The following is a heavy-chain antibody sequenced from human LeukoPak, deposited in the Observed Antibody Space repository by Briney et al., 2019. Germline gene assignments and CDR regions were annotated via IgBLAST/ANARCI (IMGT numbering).Heavy chain of an antibody. D-gene: IGHD3-9*01. Sequence: GGSLRLSCAASGFTFSSYAMNWVRQAPGKGLEWVSAIGGSGGRTYYADSVKGRFTISRDNSKNTLYLQMNSLRAEDTAVYYCAKDGGTYYDILTGFLDYWGQGTLVTASS. J-gene: IGHJ4*02. V-gene: IGHV3-23*01. CDR3: AKDGGTYYDILTGFLDY. CDR1: GFTFSSYA. CDR2: IGGSGGRT.